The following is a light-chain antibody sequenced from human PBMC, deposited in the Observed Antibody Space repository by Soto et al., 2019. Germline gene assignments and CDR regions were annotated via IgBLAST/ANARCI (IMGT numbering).Light chain of an antibody. V-gene: IGKV3-11*01. CDR2: DAS. Sequence: QSAVALSLSQGERATLSCRASQSVSSYLAWYQQKPGQAPRLLIYDASNRATGIPARFSGSGSGTDFTLTISSLKPEDFAVYFRQQSSNSAPGGGTFGPGTKVDT. CDR1: QSVSSY. CDR3: QQSSNSAPGGGT. J-gene: IGKJ3*01.